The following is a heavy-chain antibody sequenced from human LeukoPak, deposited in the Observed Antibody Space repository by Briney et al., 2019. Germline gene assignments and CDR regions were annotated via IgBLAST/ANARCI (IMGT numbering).Heavy chain of an antibody. Sequence: PGRSLRLSCTGSGFTFGDHAMSWVRQAPGKGLEWVGFIRGKAYRGTTEYAASVKGRFTIPRDDSASIAYLQMNSLRTEDTAVYYCARGPIQLWIHNAMDVWGQGTTVTVSS. CDR1: GFTFGDHA. D-gene: IGHD5-18*01. CDR2: IRGKAYRGTT. V-gene: IGHV3-49*04. CDR3: ARGPIQLWIHNAMDV. J-gene: IGHJ6*02.